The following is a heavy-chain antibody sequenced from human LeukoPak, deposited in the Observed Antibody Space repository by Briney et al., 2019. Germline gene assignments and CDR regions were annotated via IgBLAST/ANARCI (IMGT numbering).Heavy chain of an antibody. CDR1: GFTFSSYG. V-gene: IGHV3-33*01. CDR3: ARSYYDILTEIPFDY. CDR2: IWYDGSNK. J-gene: IGHJ4*02. Sequence: GRSLRLSCAASGFTFSSYGMHWVRQAPGKGLEWVAVIWYDGSNKYYADSVKGRFTISRDNSKNTLYLQMNSLRAEDTAVYYCARSYYDILTEIPFDYWGQGTLVTVSS. D-gene: IGHD3-9*01.